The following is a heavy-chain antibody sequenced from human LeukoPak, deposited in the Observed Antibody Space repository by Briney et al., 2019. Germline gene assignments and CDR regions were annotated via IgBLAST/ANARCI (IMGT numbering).Heavy chain of an antibody. CDR1: GFTFSDYY. Sequence: GGSLRLSCAASGFTFSDYYMSWIRQAPGKGLEWVSYISSSSSYTNYADSVKGRFTISRDNAKNSLYLQMNSLRAEDTAVYYCARDTAMVRGVEYYYGMDVWGKGTTVTASS. J-gene: IGHJ6*04. CDR3: ARDTAMVRGVEYYYGMDV. V-gene: IGHV3-11*06. D-gene: IGHD5-18*01. CDR2: ISSSSSYT.